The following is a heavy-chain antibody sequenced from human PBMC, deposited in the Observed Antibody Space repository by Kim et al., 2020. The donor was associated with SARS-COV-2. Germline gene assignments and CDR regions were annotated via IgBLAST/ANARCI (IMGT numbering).Heavy chain of an antibody. Sequence: SVKVSCKASGGTFSSYAISWERQAPGQGLEWMGRIIPILGIANYAQKFQGRVTITADKSTSTAYMEMSSLRSEDTAVYYCASKQRRGYSGYDSALDGFD. J-gene: IGHJ3*01. CDR1: GGTFSSYA. V-gene: IGHV1-69*04. D-gene: IGHD5-12*01. CDR3: ASKQRRGYSGYDSALDGFD. CDR2: IIPILGIA.